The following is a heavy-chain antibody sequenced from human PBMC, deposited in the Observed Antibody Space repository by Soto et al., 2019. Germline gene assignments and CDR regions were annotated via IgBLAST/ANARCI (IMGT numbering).Heavy chain of an antibody. J-gene: IGHJ6*02. D-gene: IGHD3-3*01. CDR3: AKDDDFWSGYYDKYYYYYGMDV. CDR1: GFTFGGYA. Sequence: GGSLILSCGASGFTFGGYAVSWVRQAPGKGLEWVSVISYSGSNKYYADSVKGRFTISRDNSKNTLYLQMNSLRAEDTAVYYCAKDDDFWSGYYDKYYYYYGMDVWGQGTTVTVSS. CDR2: ISYSGSNK. V-gene: IGHV3-30*18.